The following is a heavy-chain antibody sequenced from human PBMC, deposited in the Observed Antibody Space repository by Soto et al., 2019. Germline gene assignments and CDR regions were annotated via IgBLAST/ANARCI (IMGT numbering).Heavy chain of an antibody. CDR1: GFTFSSYG. D-gene: IGHD3-10*01. CDR2: IWYDGSNK. V-gene: IGHV3-33*01. Sequence: PGGSLRLSCAASGFTFSSYGMHWVRQAPGKGLEWVAVIWYDGSNKYYADSVKGRFTISRDNSKNTLYLQMNSLRAEDTAVYYCARDSAVRGVKRFYYYYGMDVWGQGTTVTVSS. CDR3: ARDSAVRGVKRFYYYYGMDV. J-gene: IGHJ6*02.